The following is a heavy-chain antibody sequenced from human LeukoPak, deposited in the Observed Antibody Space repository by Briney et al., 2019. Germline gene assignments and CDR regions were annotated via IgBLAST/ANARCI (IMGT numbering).Heavy chain of an antibody. CDR2: INHSGST. Sequence: PSETLSLTCAVYGGSFSGYYWSWIRQPPGKGLEWIGEINHSGSTNYNPSLKSRVTISVDTSKNQFSLKLSSVTAADTAVYYCARHRGGYCSSTSCYTRAGGYYYMDVWGKGTTVTVSS. CDR3: ARHRGGYCSSTSCYTRAGGYYYMDV. CDR1: GGSFSGYY. J-gene: IGHJ6*03. D-gene: IGHD2-2*02. V-gene: IGHV4-34*01.